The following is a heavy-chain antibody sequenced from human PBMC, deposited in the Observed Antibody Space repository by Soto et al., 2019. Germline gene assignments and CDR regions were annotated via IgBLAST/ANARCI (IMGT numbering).Heavy chain of an antibody. CDR1: GFTFSSYG. V-gene: IGHV3-33*01. CDR2: IWYDGSNK. D-gene: IGHD6-13*01. J-gene: IGHJ6*02. CDR3: ARATDSSIWDPWRYYYYGMDV. Sequence: QVQLVESGGGVVQPGRSLRLSCAASGFTFSSYGMHWVRQAPGKGLEWVAVIWYDGSNKYYADSVKGRFTISRDNSKNTLYLQMNSLRAEDTAVYYCARATDSSIWDPWRYYYYGMDVWGQGTTVTVSS.